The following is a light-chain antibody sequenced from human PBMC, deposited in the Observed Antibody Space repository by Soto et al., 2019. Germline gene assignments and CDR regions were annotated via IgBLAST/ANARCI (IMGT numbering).Light chain of an antibody. CDR1: QSISSW. CDR3: QQYESYPMT. J-gene: IGKJ4*01. CDR2: KAS. V-gene: IGKV1-5*03. Sequence: DRPMTQYPSTLSASIGDRVTITCRAGQSISSWLAWYQQKPGKAPKLLISKASTLQSGVPPRFSGSGSGTEFALTFSSLQPDDFATYYCQQYESYPMTFGGGTKVEIK.